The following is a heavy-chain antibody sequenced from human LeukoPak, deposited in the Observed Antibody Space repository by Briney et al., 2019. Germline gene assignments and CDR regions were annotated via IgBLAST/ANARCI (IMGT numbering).Heavy chain of an antibody. CDR1: AGSISSYH. V-gene: IGHV4-59*01. CDR2: IYYSGST. CDR3: ARFSWHTNYFGVVMGGYAFDV. D-gene: IGHD3-3*01. Sequence: SETLSLTRTVSAGSISSYHWSWIRQPPGKGLEWIGYIYYSGSTKYNSSLKSRVTISVDTSKNQFSLKLTSVTAADTAVYYCARFSWHTNYFGVVMGGYAFDVWGQGTMVTVSS. J-gene: IGHJ3*01.